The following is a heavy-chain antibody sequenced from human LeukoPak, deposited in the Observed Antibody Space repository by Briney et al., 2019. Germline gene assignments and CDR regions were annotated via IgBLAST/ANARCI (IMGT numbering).Heavy chain of an antibody. Sequence: GGSLRLSCVASGFAFSSNAMSWVRQAPGKGLECVSGISSSGARKHYADSVKGRFTISRDNSKNTLYLQMNSLKTEDTAVYYCTTDTTVTTENFDYWGQGTLVTVSS. D-gene: IGHD4-17*01. CDR2: ISSSGARK. CDR3: TTDTTVTTENFDY. V-gene: IGHV3-23*01. CDR1: GFAFSSNA. J-gene: IGHJ4*02.